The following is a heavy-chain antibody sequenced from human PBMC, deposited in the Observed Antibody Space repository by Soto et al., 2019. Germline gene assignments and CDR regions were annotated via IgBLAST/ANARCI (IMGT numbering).Heavy chain of an antibody. D-gene: IGHD2-15*01. J-gene: IGHJ4*02. V-gene: IGHV1-46*03. Sequence: VASVKVSCKASGGTFSSYTISWVRQAPGQGLEWMGIINPSGGSTSYAQKFQGRVTMTRDTSTSTVYMELSSLRSEDTAVYYCARDLKGGPPFDYWGQGTLVTVSS. CDR3: ARDLKGGPPFDY. CDR1: GGTFSSYT. CDR2: INPSGGST.